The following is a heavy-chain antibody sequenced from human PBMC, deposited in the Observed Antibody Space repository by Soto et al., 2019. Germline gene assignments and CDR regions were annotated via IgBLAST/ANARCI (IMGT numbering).Heavy chain of an antibody. CDR1: GGSVSSGSYY. CDR3: ARVGYDSSGYCLDY. J-gene: IGHJ4*02. CDR2: IYYSGST. D-gene: IGHD3-22*01. Sequence: PSETLSLTCTVSGGSVSSGSYYWSWIRQPPGKGLEWIGYIYYSGSTNYNPSLKSRVTISVDTSKNQFSLKLSSVTAADTAVYYCARVGYDSSGYCLDYWGQGTLVTVSS. V-gene: IGHV4-61*01.